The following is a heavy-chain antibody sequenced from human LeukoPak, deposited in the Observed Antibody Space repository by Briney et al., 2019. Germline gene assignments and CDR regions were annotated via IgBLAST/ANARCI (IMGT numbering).Heavy chain of an antibody. CDR3: ARDSLSVPLAAAKLTIYFDY. J-gene: IGHJ4*02. CDR2: TYYRSKWYN. Sequence: SQTLSLTCAISGDSVSSNSAAWNWIRQSPSRGLEWLGRTYYRSKWYNDYAVSVKSRITINPDTSKNQFSPQLNSVTPEDTAVYYCARDSLSVPLAAAKLTIYFDYWGQGTLVTVSS. V-gene: IGHV6-1*01. CDR1: GDSVSSNSAA. D-gene: IGHD6-13*01.